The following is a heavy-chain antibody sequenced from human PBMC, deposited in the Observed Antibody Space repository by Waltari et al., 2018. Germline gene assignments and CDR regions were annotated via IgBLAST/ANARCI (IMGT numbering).Heavy chain of an antibody. J-gene: IGHJ3*02. V-gene: IGHV1-24*01. CDR1: GYTLTELS. CDR3: ATVLVGAQPVYDAFDI. D-gene: IGHD1-26*01. CDR2: FDPEDGET. Sequence: QVQLVQSGAEVKKPGASVKVSCKVSGYTLTELSMHWVRQAPGKGLEWRGGFDPEDGETIYAQKFQGRVTMTEDTSTDTAYMELSSLRSEDTAVYYCATVLVGAQPVYDAFDIWGQGTMVTVSS.